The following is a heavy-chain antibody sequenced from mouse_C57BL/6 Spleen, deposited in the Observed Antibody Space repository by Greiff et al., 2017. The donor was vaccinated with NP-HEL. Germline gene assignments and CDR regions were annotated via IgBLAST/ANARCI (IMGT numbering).Heavy chain of an antibody. CDR1: GFTFSSYG. CDR3: ARLIYYGNYENFDY. CDR2: ISSGGSYT. V-gene: IGHV5-6*01. J-gene: IGHJ2*01. Sequence: EVNVVESGGDLVKPGGSLKLSCAASGFTFSSYGMSWVRQTPDKRLEWVATISSGGSYTYYPASVQGRFTISRDNAKNTLYLQMSSLKSEDTAKYYSARLIYYGNYENFDYWGQGTTLTVSS. D-gene: IGHD2-1*01.